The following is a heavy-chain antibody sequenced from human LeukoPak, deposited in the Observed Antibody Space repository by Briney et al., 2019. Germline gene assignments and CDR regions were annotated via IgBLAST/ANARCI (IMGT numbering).Heavy chain of an antibody. CDR2: INSNNRYI. CDR3: AREADTAMVTTYYYYYMDV. CDR1: GFTFSSNS. D-gene: IGHD5-18*01. Sequence: GGSLRLSCAASGFTFSSNSMNWVRNAPGTGLEWVSSINSNNRYIYYADSVKGRFTISRDNAKNSLYLQMNSLRAEDTAVYYCAREADTAMVTTYYYYYMDVWGKGTTVTVSS. V-gene: IGHV3-21*01. J-gene: IGHJ6*03.